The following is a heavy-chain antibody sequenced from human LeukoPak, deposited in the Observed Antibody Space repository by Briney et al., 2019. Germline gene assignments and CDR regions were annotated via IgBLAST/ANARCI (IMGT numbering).Heavy chain of an antibody. CDR2: ISGSRGIT. CDR1: GFTFSGYG. D-gene: IGHD4-11*01. J-gene: IGHJ4*02. CDR3: AKDMWPFAGGDYSSL. Sequence: GGSLRLSCAASGFTFSGYGMRWVRQAPGKGLEWVSAISGSRGITYYADSVKGRFTISRYDSKKTLYLQMNSLRAEDTALYYCAKDMWPFAGGDYSSLWGQGTLVTVSS. V-gene: IGHV3-23*01.